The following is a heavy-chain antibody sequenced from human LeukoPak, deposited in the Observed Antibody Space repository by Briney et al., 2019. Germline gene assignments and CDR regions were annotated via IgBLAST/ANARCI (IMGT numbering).Heavy chain of an antibody. Sequence: GGSLRLSCAASGFTFSDHYMDWVRQAPGKGLEWVGRTRNKANSYTTEYAASVKGRFTISRDDSKNSLYLQMNSLKTEDTAVYYCARVVQSTDSSGLYLPEYFQHWGQGTLVTVSS. CDR1: GFTFSDHY. V-gene: IGHV3-72*01. D-gene: IGHD3-22*01. J-gene: IGHJ1*01. CDR3: ARVVQSTDSSGLYLPEYFQH. CDR2: TRNKANSYTT.